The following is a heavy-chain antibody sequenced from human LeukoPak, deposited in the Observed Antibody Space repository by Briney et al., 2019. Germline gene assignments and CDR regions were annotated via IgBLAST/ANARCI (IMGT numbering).Heavy chain of an antibody. CDR1: GGSFSGYY. Sequence: SETLSLTCAVYGGSFSGYYWSWIRQPPGKGLEWIGEINHSGSTNYNPSLKSRVTISVDTSKNQFSLKLSSATAADTAVYYCARGRIPRAFDYWGQGTPVTVSS. CDR2: INHSGST. V-gene: IGHV4-34*01. D-gene: IGHD5-18*01. J-gene: IGHJ4*02. CDR3: ARGRIPRAFDY.